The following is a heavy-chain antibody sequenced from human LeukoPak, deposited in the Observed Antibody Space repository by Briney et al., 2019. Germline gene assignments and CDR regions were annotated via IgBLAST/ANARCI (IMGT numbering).Heavy chain of an antibody. V-gene: IGHV4-59*12. CDR3: AREAAAGRNYYYYMDV. D-gene: IGHD6-13*01. CDR1: GGSISSYY. Sequence: SETLSLTCTVSGGSISSYYWSWIRQPPGKGLEWIGYIYYSGSTNYNPSLKSRVTISVDTSKNQFSLKLSSVTAADTAVYYCAREAAAGRNYYYYMDVWGKGTTVTVSS. J-gene: IGHJ6*03. CDR2: IYYSGST.